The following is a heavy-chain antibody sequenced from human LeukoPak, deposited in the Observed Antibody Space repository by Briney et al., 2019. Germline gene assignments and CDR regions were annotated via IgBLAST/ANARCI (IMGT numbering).Heavy chain of an antibody. J-gene: IGHJ4*02. CDR2: IYNSGST. Sequence: SETLSLTCTVSDGSINIYYWSWIRQAPGKGLEWIGYIYNSGSTNYNPSLRRRVTISMDTSKIQFSLRLTSVTAADTAMYYCARGYNYGAHYWFDYWGQGALVTVSS. CDR3: ARGYNYGAHYWFDY. CDR1: DGSINIYY. V-gene: IGHV4-59*01. D-gene: IGHD5-18*01.